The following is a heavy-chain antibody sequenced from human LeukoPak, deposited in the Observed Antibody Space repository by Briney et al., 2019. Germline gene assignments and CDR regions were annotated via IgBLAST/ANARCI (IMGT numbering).Heavy chain of an antibody. Sequence: GGSLRLSCAASGFTFSSYWMSWVRQAPGKGLEWVANIKQDGSEKYYVDSVKGRFTISRDNAKNSLYLQMNSLRAEDTAVYYCAITYYYGSGSPYYFDYWGQGTLVTVSS. CDR1: GFTFSSYW. CDR3: AITYYYGSGSPYYFDY. V-gene: IGHV3-7*01. J-gene: IGHJ4*02. CDR2: IKQDGSEK. D-gene: IGHD3-10*01.